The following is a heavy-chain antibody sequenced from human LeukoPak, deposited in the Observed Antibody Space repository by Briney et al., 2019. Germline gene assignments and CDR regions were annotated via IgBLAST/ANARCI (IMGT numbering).Heavy chain of an antibody. CDR2: IYYSGST. V-gene: IGHV4-39*07. J-gene: IGHJ5*02. D-gene: IGHD2-15*01. CDR3: ARGRILVVVAADANWFDP. Sequence: SETLSLTCTVSGGSISSSSYYWGWIRQPPGKGLEWIGSIYYSGSTYYNPSLKSRVTISVDTSKNQFSLKLSSVTAADTAVYYCARGRILVVVAADANWFDPWGQGTLVTVSS. CDR1: GGSISSSSYY.